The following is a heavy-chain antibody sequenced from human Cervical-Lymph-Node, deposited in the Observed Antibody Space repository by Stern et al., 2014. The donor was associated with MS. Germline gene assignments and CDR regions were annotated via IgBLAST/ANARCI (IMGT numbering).Heavy chain of an antibody. D-gene: IGHD6-13*01. J-gene: IGHJ6*02. CDR2: IDWDDDK. CDR3: ARMVAAGAFYYYGMDV. CDR1: GFSLSTTGMC. Sequence: QITLKESGPALVKPTQTLTLTCTFSGFSLSTTGMCVSWIRQSPGKALEWVALIDWDDDKYYNTSLKTRLTISKDTSKNQVVLTMTSMDPVDTATYFCARMVAAGAFYYYGMDVWGQGTTVTVSS. V-gene: IGHV2-70*01.